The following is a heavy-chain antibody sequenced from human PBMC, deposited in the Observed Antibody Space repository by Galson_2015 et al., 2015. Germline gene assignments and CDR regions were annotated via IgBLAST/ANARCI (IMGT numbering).Heavy chain of an antibody. Sequence: SLRLSCAASGFTFSGYGMTWVRQAPGKGREWVSFISGSGGTTYYADSVKGRFTISRDNSKNTLSLQMNSLRVEDTAIYYCAKGSAEMNTILDYHYYGIDVWGQGTTVIVSS. J-gene: IGHJ6*02. CDR2: ISGSGGTT. CDR1: GFTFSGYG. CDR3: AKGSAEMNTILDYHYYGIDV. D-gene: IGHD5-24*01. V-gene: IGHV3-23*01.